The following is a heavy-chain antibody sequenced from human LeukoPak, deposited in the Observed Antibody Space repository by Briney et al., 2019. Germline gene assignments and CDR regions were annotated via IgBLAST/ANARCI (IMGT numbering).Heavy chain of an antibody. J-gene: IGHJ4*02. Sequence: ASVKVSCKASGGTFNSYPINWVRQAPGQGLEWMGGIIPIFGTANYAQKFQGRVTMTRNTSISTAYMELSSLRSEDTAVYYCARGPPFGMGSGCGYWGQGTLVTVSS. CDR1: GGTFNSYP. CDR2: IIPIFGTA. D-gene: IGHD3-22*01. V-gene: IGHV1-69*05. CDR3: ARGPPFGMGSGCGY.